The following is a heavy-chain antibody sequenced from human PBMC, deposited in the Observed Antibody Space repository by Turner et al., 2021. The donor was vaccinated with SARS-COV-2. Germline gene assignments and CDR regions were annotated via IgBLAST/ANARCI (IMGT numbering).Heavy chain of an antibody. CDR1: GVSISSYY. J-gene: IGHJ6*02. D-gene: IGHD4-17*01. Sequence: QVQRQESCAGLIMPSKTLSLTYTCSGVSISSYYWSWIRQPAGKGLEWTGRIYTSGSSNDNPTLKSRVTMSIDTSKNRFSLKLSSVPDADTAVYYCAREWWESTTVTTAAYYFGMDVWGQGTTVTVSS. CDR3: AREWWESTTVTTAAYYFGMDV. CDR2: IYTSGSS. V-gene: IGHV4-4*07.